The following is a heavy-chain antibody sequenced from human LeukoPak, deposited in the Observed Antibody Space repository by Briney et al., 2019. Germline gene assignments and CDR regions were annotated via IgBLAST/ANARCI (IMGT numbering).Heavy chain of an antibody. D-gene: IGHD3-3*01. Sequence: GGSLRLSCAASGFTFSSYSMNWVRQAPGRGLEWVSYISSSSSTIYYADSVKGRFTISRDNSKNTLYLQMNSLRAEDTAVYYCARDFTIFDYWGQGTLVTVSS. J-gene: IGHJ4*02. CDR1: GFTFSSYS. CDR3: ARDFTIFDY. V-gene: IGHV3-48*01. CDR2: ISSSSSTI.